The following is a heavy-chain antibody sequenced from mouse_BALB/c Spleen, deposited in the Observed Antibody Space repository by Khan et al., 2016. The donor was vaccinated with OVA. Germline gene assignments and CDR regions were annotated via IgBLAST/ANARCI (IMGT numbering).Heavy chain of an antibody. V-gene: IGHV5-17*02. CDR2: MSSGSSTI. J-gene: IGHJ1*01. CDR3: SSSGGNCHWYFDV. D-gene: IGHD2-1*01. Sequence: EVQLVESGGGLVQPGGSRKLSCAASGFSFSSFGMHWVRQAPKKGLEWVAYMSSGSSTIYYVDTVKGRFTISRDNPKNTLFLQLTSLRYEDTAMYYFSSSGGNCHWYFDVWGAGTSVTVSS. CDR1: GFSFSSFG.